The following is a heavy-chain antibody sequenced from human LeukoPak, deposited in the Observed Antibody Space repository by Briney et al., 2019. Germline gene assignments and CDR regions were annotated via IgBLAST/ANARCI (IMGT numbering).Heavy chain of an antibody. CDR2: IKQDGSER. D-gene: IGHD3-10*01. V-gene: IGHV3-7*03. Sequence: GGSLRLSCAASGFTFSSYWMSWVRQAPGKGLEWVANIKQDGSERYYVDSVKGRFTIYRDNAKNSAFLQMNSLRLEDTALYYCAKARRDYSGSGIDAFDIWGQGTMVTVSS. CDR3: AKARRDYSGSGIDAFDI. J-gene: IGHJ3*02. CDR1: GFTFSSYW.